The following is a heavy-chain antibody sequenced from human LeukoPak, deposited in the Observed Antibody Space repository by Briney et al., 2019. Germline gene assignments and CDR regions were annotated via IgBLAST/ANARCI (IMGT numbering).Heavy chain of an antibody. CDR3: ARDRDTAAAGYHFDY. D-gene: IGHD6-13*01. Sequence: GGSLRHSCAASGFTFSSYGMHWVRQAPGKGLEWVAVISYNGGDTYYADSVKGRFTISRDKSKNTLYLQMNSLRAEDTAVYFCARDRDTAAAGYHFDYWGQGALVTVSS. V-gene: IGHV3-30*03. J-gene: IGHJ4*02. CDR2: ISYNGGDT. CDR1: GFTFSSYG.